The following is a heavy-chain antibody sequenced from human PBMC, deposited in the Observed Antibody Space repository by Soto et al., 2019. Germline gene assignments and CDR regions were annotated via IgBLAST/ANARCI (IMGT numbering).Heavy chain of an antibody. J-gene: IGHJ5*02. CDR1: GYTFSSYG. CDR2: ISAYNGHT. D-gene: IGHD6-13*01. V-gene: IGHV1-18*01. CDR3: AIKGSSWGHWFDP. Sequence: QVQLVQSGAEVKKPGASVNVSCKASGYTFSSYGIIWVRQAPGQGLEWMGWISAYNGHTSYAQKLQGRVTMTTDTATSTAYMELRSLRSDDTAVYYCAIKGSSWGHWFDPWGQGTLVTVSS.